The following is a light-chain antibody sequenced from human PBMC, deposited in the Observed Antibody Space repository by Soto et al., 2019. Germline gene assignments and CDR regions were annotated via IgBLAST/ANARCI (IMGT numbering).Light chain of an antibody. CDR2: EVS. Sequence: QSALTQPASVSGSPGQSITISCTGTSSDLGGYNYVSWYQQHSGKAPKLMIYEVSNRPSGVSNRFSGSKSGNTASLTISGLQAEDEADYYCSSYTSSSTLVFGTGTKVTVL. J-gene: IGLJ1*01. CDR3: SSYTSSSTLV. CDR1: SSDLGGYNY. V-gene: IGLV2-14*01.